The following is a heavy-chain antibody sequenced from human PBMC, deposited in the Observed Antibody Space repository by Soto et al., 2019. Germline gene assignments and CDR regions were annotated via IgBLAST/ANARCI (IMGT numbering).Heavy chain of an antibody. D-gene: IGHD3-22*01. V-gene: IGHV4-59*01. Sequence: SETLSLTCTVSGGSISSYYWSWIRQPPGKGLEWIGYIYYSGSTGSTNYNPSLKSRVTISVDTSKNQFSLNLSSVTAADTAVYFCARAKTTMIVPENYWGQGTLVTVSS. CDR3: ARAKTTMIVPENY. CDR2: IYYSGSTGST. CDR1: GGSISSYY. J-gene: IGHJ4*02.